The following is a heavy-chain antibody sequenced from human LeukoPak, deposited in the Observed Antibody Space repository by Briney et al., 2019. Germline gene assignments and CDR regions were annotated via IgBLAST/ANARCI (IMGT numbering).Heavy chain of an antibody. D-gene: IGHD2-2*01. CDR1: GFTFRSYR. J-gene: IGHJ6*03. Sequence: GGSLRLSCAASGFTFRSYRMSWVRQAPGKGLEWVANIKEDANEEYYVDSVRGRFIISRDNAKNSLFLQMYSLRADDTAVYYCARAGYCTSNSCYSPNFYYMDLWGKGTTVAVSS. CDR2: IKEDANEE. CDR3: ARAGYCTSNSCYSPNFYYMDL. V-gene: IGHV3-7*01.